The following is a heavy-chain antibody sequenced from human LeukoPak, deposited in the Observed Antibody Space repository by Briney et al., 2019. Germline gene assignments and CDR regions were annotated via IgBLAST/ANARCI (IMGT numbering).Heavy chain of an antibody. J-gene: IGHJ4*02. V-gene: IGHV4-59*08. CDR3: ARHGKIVVVPAAIDY. CDR2: IYYSGST. CDR1: GGSISSYY. Sequence: PSETLSLTCTVSGGSISSYYWSWIRQPPGKGLEWIGYIYYSGSTNYNPSLKSRVTISVDTSKNQFSLKLSSVTAADTAVYYCARHGKIVVVPAAIDYWGQGTLVTVSS. D-gene: IGHD2-2*02.